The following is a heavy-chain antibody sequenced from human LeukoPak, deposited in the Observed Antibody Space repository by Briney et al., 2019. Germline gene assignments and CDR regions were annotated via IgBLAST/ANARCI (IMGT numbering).Heavy chain of an antibody. CDR1: GFTFSGSV. CDR2: IRSKANSYAT. V-gene: IGHV3-73*01. CDR3: TRLWGDCGGDCYSHDF. J-gene: IGHJ4*02. Sequence: GGSLRLSCATSGFTFSGSVMHWVRQASGRGLEWVGRIRSKANSYATAYAASVKGRFTISRDDSRNTAYVQMNSLRTEDTAVYYCTRLWGDCGGDCYSHDFWGQGTLVTVSS. D-gene: IGHD2-21*02.